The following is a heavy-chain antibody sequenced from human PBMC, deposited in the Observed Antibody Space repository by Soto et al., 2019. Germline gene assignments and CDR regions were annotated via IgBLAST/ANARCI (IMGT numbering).Heavy chain of an antibody. V-gene: IGHV3-23*01. CDR2: IDGSGGIT. Sequence: QLLQSGGGLVQPGGSLPLSCAASGFTFGTTDMSWVRQAPGEGLECVSTIDGSGGITYYADSVKGRFTISRDYSRNTVYLQMTSLSCDATALYYFLKNSGCFKTSGHGALVTV. J-gene: IGHJ5*01. CDR3: LKNSGCFKT. CDR1: GFTFGTTD. D-gene: IGHD3-10*01.